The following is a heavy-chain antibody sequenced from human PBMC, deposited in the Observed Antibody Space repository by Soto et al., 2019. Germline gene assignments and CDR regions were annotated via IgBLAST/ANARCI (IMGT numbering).Heavy chain of an antibody. Sequence: GFISGTSLLWGWSRRSSKKVLGWFASSYSSGTTSYTLSLKSRLSLSVDTSKNQFSLKLSSVPAADTAVYYCARQGSGSSSVLCDYWGQGTLVTVSS. CDR2: SYSSGTT. CDR3: ARQGSGSSSVLCDY. CDR1: GFISGTSLL. V-gene: IGHV4-39*01. D-gene: IGHD6-13*01. J-gene: IGHJ4*02.